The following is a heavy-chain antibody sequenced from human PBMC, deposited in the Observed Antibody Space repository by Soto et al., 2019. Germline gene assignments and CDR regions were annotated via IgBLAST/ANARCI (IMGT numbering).Heavy chain of an antibody. Sequence: SETMCLTGTVSGASSSSFYLRCIRQPTGKGLESFGYLFHSGTTNYNPSLKSRVTISVDTSKNQFSLNLSSLTTADTAVYFCARGGNRYSSTSSGVGGFAYWGQGTLVTVSS. J-gene: IGHJ4*02. CDR1: GASSSSFY. D-gene: IGHD6-6*01. V-gene: IGHV4-59*01. CDR2: LFHSGTT. CDR3: ARGGNRYSSTSSGVGGFAY.